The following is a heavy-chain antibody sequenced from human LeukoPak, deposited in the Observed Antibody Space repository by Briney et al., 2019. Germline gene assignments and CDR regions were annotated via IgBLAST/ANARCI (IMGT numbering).Heavy chain of an antibody. CDR3: AREPRGYSYGLDY. CDR2: INPNSGGT. J-gene: IGHJ4*02. Sequence: ASVKVSCKASGYTFTSYYMHWVRQAPGQGLEWMGWINPNSGGTNYAQKFQGRVTMTRDTSISTAYMELSRLRSDDTAVYYCAREPRGYSYGLDYWGQGTLVTVSS. D-gene: IGHD5-18*01. V-gene: IGHV1-2*02. CDR1: GYTFTSYY.